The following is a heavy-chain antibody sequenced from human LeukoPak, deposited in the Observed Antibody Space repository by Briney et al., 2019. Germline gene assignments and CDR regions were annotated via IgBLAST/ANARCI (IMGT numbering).Heavy chain of an antibody. V-gene: IGHV3-21*01. D-gene: IGHD3-10*01. J-gene: IGHJ4*02. CDR2: ISSSSSYI. CDR3: ARDLGLVRGVPTASDY. Sequence: GGSLRLSCAASGFTFSSYSMNWVRQAPGKGLEWVSSISSSSSYIYYADSVKGRFTISRGNAKNSLYLQMNSLRAEDTAVYYCARDLGLVRGVPTASDYWGQGTLVTVSS. CDR1: GFTFSSYS.